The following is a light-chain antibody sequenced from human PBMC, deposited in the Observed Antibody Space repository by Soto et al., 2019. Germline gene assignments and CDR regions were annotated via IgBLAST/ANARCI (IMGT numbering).Light chain of an antibody. V-gene: IGKV3-20*01. CDR2: GTS. CDR3: QQYGSSQWT. CDR1: QSVSSSY. J-gene: IGKJ1*01. Sequence: IVLTQSPGTLSLSPGERATLSCRASQSVSSSYLAWYQQKPGQAPRLLIYGTSNRAAGIPDRFSGSGSGTDFTLTISRLEPEDFAVYYCQQYGSSQWTFGQGTKVEIK.